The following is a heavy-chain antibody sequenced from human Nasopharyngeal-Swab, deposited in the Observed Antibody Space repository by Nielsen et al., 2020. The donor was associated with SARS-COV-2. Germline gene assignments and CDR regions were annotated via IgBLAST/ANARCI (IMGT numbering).Heavy chain of an antibody. J-gene: IGHJ2*01. CDR3: ARRDTYWFFDL. CDR1: GFTFDDYA. V-gene: IGHV3-9*01. CDR2: ISWNSGSI. Sequence: SLKISCAASGFTFDDYAFHWVRQAPGKGLEWVSGISWNSGSIGYADSVKGRFTISRDNAKNSLYLQMNSLRAKDTAFYYCARRDTYWFFDLWGRGTLVSVSS.